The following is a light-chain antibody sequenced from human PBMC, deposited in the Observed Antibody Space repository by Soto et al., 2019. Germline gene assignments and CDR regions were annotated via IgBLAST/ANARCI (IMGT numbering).Light chain of an antibody. CDR1: SSDVGGYKY. CDR2: EVS. Sequence: QSALTQPPSASGSPGQSVTISCTGTSSDVGGYKYVSWYQQHPGKAPKLMIYEVSKRPSGVPDRFSGSKSGNTASLTVSGLQAEDEADYYCSSYAGRNNLGVFGGGTKLTVL. J-gene: IGLJ2*01. CDR3: SSYAGRNNLGV. V-gene: IGLV2-8*01.